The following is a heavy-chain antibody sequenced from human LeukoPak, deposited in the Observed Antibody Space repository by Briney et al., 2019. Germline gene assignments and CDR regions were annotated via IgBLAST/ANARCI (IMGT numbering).Heavy chain of an antibody. J-gene: IGHJ4*02. D-gene: IGHD3-22*01. V-gene: IGHV3-7*03. CDR1: GFTFSSYS. CDR3: ARPAYYDSSGYLH. Sequence: GGSLRLSCAASGFTFSSYSMNWVRQAPGKGLEWVANIKQDGSEKYYVDSVKGRFTISRDNAKNSLYLQMNSLRAEDTAVYYCARPAYYDSSGYLHWGQGTLVTVSS. CDR2: IKQDGSEK.